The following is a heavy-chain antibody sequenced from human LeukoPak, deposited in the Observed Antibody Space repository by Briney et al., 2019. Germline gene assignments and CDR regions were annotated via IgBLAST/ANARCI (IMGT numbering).Heavy chain of an antibody. Sequence: SVKVSCKASGGTFSSNVMSWVRQAPGQGLEWMGRIIPIIGTPDYAQKFQGRVAITTDESTSTAYMELSSLRSEDTAVYYCARDSTYYYGSGSYFSRDNYFDYWGQGTLVTVSS. CDR2: IIPIIGTP. CDR3: ARDSTYYYGSGSYFSRDNYFDY. J-gene: IGHJ4*02. D-gene: IGHD3-10*01. CDR1: GGTFSSNV. V-gene: IGHV1-69*05.